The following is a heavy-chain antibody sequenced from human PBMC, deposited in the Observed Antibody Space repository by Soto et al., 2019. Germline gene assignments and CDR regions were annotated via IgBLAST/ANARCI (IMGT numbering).Heavy chain of an antibody. CDR1: GYTFTSYD. V-gene: IGHV1-8*01. Sequence: ASVKVSCKTSGYTFTSYDIYWVRQATGQGLEWMGWMNPSTGKSRYAQKFQDRVTMTSDTSISTAHMELSSLRYEDTAVYYCAGRAETNGWNGFGADKYYFDFWGQGTLVTVSS. CDR2: MNPSTGKS. J-gene: IGHJ4*02. D-gene: IGHD1-1*01. CDR3: AGRAETNGWNGFGADKYYFDF.